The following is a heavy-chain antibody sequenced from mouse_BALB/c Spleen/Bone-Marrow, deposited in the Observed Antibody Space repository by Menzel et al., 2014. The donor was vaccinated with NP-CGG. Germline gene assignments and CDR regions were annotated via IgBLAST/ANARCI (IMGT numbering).Heavy chain of an antibody. J-gene: IGHJ4*01. CDR3: AREGAYYRYDYAMDY. CDR2: IHYSGST. D-gene: IGHD2-14*01. Sequence: EVMLVESGPDLVKPSQSLSLTCTVTGYSITSGYSWHWIRQFPVNTLAWMGYIHYSGSTNYNPSLKSRISITRDTSKNQFFLQLNSVTTEDTATYYCAREGAYYRYDYAMDYWGQGTSVTVSS. V-gene: IGHV3-1*02. CDR1: GYSITSGYS.